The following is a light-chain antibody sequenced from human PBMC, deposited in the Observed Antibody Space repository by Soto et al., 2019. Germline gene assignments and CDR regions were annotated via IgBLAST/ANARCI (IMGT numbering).Light chain of an antibody. Sequence: IQMTQSPSTLSASFGAGVTITFRASQSISSWLASYQQKPGKAPKVLIFDAASLQSGVPSRFSGSGSGTEFTLTISSLQPDDFATDYCQQYNSYSGTFGQGTKVDI. CDR2: DAA. V-gene: IGKV1-5*01. CDR3: QQYNSYSGT. J-gene: IGKJ1*01. CDR1: QSISSW.